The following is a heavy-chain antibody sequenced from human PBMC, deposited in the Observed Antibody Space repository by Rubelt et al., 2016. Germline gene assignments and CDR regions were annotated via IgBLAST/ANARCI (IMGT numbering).Heavy chain of an antibody. J-gene: IGHJ4*02. CDR2: ISAYNGNT. CDR1: GYTFTSYG. CDR3: ARDLPPFRRYNWNFPLDY. V-gene: IGHV1-18*01. Sequence: QVQLVQSGAEVKKPGASVKVSCKASGYTFTSYGISWVRQAPGQGLEWMGWISAYNGNTNYAQKRQGRVTMTPDTSRSTAYMELRSLRSDDTAVYYCARDLPPFRRYNWNFPLDYWGQGTLVTVSS. D-gene: IGHD1-7*01.